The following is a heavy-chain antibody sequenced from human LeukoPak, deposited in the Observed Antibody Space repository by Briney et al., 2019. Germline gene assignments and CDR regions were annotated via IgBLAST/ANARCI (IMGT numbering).Heavy chain of an antibody. CDR2: IWRDGNNI. CDR3: ARDDYYNSYYFDY. CDR1: GFTFNAYS. D-gene: IGHD4-11*01. J-gene: IGHJ4*02. Sequence: GGSLRLSCAASGFTFNAYSMHWVRQAPGKGLEWVAVIWRDGNNIQYADSVKGRFTISRDDSKKTLYLQVDSLRAEDTAVYYCARDDYYNSYYFDYWGQGTLVSVSS. V-gene: IGHV3-33*01.